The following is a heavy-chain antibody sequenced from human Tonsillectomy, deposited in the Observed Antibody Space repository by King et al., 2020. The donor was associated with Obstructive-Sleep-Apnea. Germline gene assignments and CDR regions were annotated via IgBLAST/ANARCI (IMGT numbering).Heavy chain of an antibody. V-gene: IGHV3-7*01. CDR1: GFTFSSYW. CDR3: SSCGSGTYPRVDY. Sequence: VQLVQSGGGLVQPGGSLRLSCAASGFTFSSYWMSWVRQAPGKGLEWVANIKQDGSGKFYVDSVKGRFTISRDNTKNSLYLQMNSLRAEDTAVYYCSSCGSGTYPRVDYWGQGTLVTVSS. J-gene: IGHJ4*02. D-gene: IGHD3-10*01. CDR2: IKQDGSGK.